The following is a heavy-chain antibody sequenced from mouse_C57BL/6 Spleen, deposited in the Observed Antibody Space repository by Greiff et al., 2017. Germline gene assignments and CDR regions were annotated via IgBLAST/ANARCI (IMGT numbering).Heavy chain of an antibody. D-gene: IGHD2-14*01. J-gene: IGHJ2*01. CDR2: IDPANGNT. Sequence: EVKLVESVAELVRPGASVKLSCTASGFNIKNTYMHWVKQRPEQGLEWIGRIDPANGNTKYAPKFQGKATITADTSSNTAYLQLSSLTSEDTAIYYCARPSEGRRGGFDYWGQGTTLTVSS. CDR1: GFNIKNTY. V-gene: IGHV14-3*01. CDR3: ARPSEGRRGGFDY.